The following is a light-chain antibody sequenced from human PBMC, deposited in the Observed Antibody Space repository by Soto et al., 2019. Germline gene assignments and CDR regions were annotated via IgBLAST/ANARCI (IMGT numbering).Light chain of an antibody. CDR3: QQRYGTPSII. J-gene: IGKJ5*01. CDR2: GAS. Sequence: IVMTQSPATLSVSPGERANLSCRARQSVGTKLAWYQQTPGQAPRLLIYGASNRATGVPARIRGSGSGTEFTLTISTLTSADFSGYYCQQRYGTPSIIVRQGTRIE. CDR1: QSVGTK. V-gene: IGKV3-15*01.